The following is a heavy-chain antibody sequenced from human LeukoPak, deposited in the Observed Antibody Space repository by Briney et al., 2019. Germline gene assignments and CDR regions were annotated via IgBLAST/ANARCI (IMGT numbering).Heavy chain of an antibody. V-gene: IGHV1-18*01. D-gene: IGHD3-10*01. CDR1: GYRFITYG. CDR2: ISAYNGNT. CDR3: ARDVFEGFGERVIDAFDL. J-gene: IGHJ3*01. Sequence: ASMKVSCKASGYRFITYGLSWVRQAPGQGLEWMGRISAYNGNTNFAPKLQGRVTMTADTSTSTAYMELRSLRSDDTAVYYCARDVFEGFGERVIDAFDLWGQGTMVTVSS.